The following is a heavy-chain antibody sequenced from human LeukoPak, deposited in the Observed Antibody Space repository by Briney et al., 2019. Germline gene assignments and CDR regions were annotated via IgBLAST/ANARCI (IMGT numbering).Heavy chain of an antibody. CDR2: ISAYNGNT. CDR1: GYTFTSYG. D-gene: IGHD3-22*01. V-gene: IGHV1-18*01. J-gene: IGHJ3*02. CDR3: GRGQRWLLRVSVDDAFDI. Sequence: ASVKVSCKASGYTFTSYGISWVRQAPGQGLEWMGWISAYNGNTNYAQKLQGRVTMTTDTSTSTAYMELRSLRSDDTAVYYCGRGQRWLLRVSVDDAFDIWGQGTMVTVSS.